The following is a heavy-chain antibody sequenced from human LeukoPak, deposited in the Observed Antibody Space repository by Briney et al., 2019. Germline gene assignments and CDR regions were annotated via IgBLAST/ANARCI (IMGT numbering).Heavy chain of an antibody. Sequence: GGPLRLSCAASGFTFSSYAMSWVRQAPGKGLEWVSTLSGSGGSTYHADSVKGRFSISRDNSKNTLSLQMNSLRAEDTAVYYCAKDPGKHPYYYMDVWGRGTAVTVSS. J-gene: IGHJ6*03. CDR1: GFTFSSYA. CDR2: LSGSGGST. D-gene: IGHD3-10*01. CDR3: AKDPGKHPYYYMDV. V-gene: IGHV3-23*01.